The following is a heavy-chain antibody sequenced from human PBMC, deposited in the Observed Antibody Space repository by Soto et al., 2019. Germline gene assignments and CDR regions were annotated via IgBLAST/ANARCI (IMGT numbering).Heavy chain of an antibody. D-gene: IGHD2-15*01. V-gene: IGHV4-31*03. J-gene: IGHJ6*03. CDR1: GFSISSGGYY. CDR2: IYYSGST. Sequence: SETLSLTCPFSGFSISSGGYYWSWIRQHPGKGLEWIGYIYYSGSTYYNPSLKSRVTISVDTSKNQFSLKLSSVTAADTAVYYCARAAQIVNYYYYMDVWGKGTTVTVSS. CDR3: ARAAQIVNYYYYMDV.